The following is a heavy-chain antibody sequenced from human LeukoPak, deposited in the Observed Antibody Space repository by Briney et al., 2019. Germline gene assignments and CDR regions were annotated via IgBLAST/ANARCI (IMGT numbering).Heavy chain of an antibody. CDR2: IKQDGSEN. Sequence: GGSLRLSCAASGFTFSSSWMSWVRRAPGKGLEWVANIKQDGSENYYVESVKGRFTVSRDNGKNSLYLQMNSLRAEDTAVYYCARVGQLVGGDAFDIWGQGTMVTVSS. CDR3: ARVGQLVGGDAFDI. D-gene: IGHD6-6*01. V-gene: IGHV3-7*01. J-gene: IGHJ3*02. CDR1: GFTFSSSW.